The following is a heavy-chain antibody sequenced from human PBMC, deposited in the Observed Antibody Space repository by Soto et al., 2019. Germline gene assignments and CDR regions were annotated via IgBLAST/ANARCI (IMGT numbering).Heavy chain of an antibody. CDR2: INPNNDNA. V-gene: IGHV1-18*04. Sequence: QVQLVQSGAEVKRPGDSVRVSCKASGYTFVNFGISWVRQAPGQGLEWVGWINPNNDNAKYAQKFQGRVILTTGTSTSTAYLAVGSLRPVHPAVYYRAKGPYEDMATWGQGTLVTVSS. CDR1: GYTFVNFG. CDR3: AKGPYEDMAT. D-gene: IGHD2-15*01. J-gene: IGHJ5*02.